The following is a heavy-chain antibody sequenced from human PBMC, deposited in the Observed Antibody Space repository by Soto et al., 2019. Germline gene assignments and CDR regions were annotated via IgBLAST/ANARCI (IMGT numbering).Heavy chain of an antibody. J-gene: IGHJ6*03. CDR2: IIPILGIA. CDR1: GGTFSSYT. CDR3: AREGLFRTEDIVVVPAAMDYYYYMDV. Sequence: ASVKVSCKASGGTFSSYTISWVRQAPGQGLEWMGRIIPILGIANYAQKFQGRVTITADKSTSTAYMELSSLRSEDTAVYYCAREGLFRTEDIVVVPAAMDYYYYMDVWGKGTTVTVSS. V-gene: IGHV1-69*04. D-gene: IGHD2-2*01.